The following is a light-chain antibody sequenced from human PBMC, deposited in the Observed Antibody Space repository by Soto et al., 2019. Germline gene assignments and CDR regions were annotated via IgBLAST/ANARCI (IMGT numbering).Light chain of an antibody. CDR1: QSVRRS. Sequence: EILLTQSPATLSLSPGERATLSCRASQSVRRSLAWYQQHPGQAPRLLIYDASNRATGIPARFSGSGSGTDFTLTISSLEAKDFAVYYCQQRSNWPGTFGQGTKVEIK. CDR2: DAS. CDR3: QQRSNWPGT. V-gene: IGKV3-11*01. J-gene: IGKJ1*01.